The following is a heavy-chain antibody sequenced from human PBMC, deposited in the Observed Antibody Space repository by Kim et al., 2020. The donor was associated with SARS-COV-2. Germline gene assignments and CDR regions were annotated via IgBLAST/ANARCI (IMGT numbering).Heavy chain of an antibody. CDR2: VFWDSSQT. Sequence: GGSLRLSCAASEFTFHEYAMNWVRQAPGKGLEWVSGVFWDSSQTYYVDSVKGRFTVSRDDADNSVFLQMNRLRVEDTALYYCARSKKIGVGGVWGTGT. D-gene: IGHD3-16*01. CDR1: EFTFHEYA. J-gene: IGHJ6*03. V-gene: IGHV3-20*04. CDR3: ARSKKIGVGGV.